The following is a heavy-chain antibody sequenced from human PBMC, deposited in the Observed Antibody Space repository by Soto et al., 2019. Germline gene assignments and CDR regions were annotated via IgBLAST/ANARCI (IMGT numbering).Heavy chain of an antibody. D-gene: IGHD6-13*01. V-gene: IGHV1-46*01. CDR2: VRPSGSTT. Sequence: QVQLVQSGAEVKKPGASVRLSCKASGNTFTNYHMYWERQAPGQGLEWMGTVRPSGSTTIDAQQFQCIIXXRXDXXTNTVYRELTCLRSDDTAVYYCARDGLAETAGFGSWGQGTLVTVSS. CDR1: GNTFTNYH. J-gene: IGHJ4*02. CDR3: ARDGLAETAGFGS.